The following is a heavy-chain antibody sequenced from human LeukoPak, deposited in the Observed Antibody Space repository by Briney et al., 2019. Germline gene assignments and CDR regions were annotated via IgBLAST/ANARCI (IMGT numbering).Heavy chain of an antibody. D-gene: IGHD3-22*01. Sequence: SETLSLTCAVSGGSISSSNWWSWVRQPPGKGLEWIGEIYHSGSTNYNPSLKSRVTISVDKSKNQFSLKLSSVTAADTAVYYCARDGYYYDSSGYNPFGAFDIWGQGTMVTVSS. V-gene: IGHV4-4*02. CDR3: ARDGYYYDSSGYNPFGAFDI. J-gene: IGHJ3*02. CDR2: IYHSGST. CDR1: GGSISSSNW.